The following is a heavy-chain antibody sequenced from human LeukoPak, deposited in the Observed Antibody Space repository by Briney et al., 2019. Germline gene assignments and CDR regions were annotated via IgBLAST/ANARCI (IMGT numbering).Heavy chain of an antibody. J-gene: IGHJ4*02. V-gene: IGHV3-30*03. Sequence: GGSLRLSCAASGFTFSSYSMNWVRQAPGKGLEWVAFISYDGSNEYYADSVKGRFTISRDNSKNTLYLQMNSLRTEDTAVYYCARGEGYYDSGGYYYYFDYWGQGTLVTVSS. CDR3: ARGEGYYDSGGYYYYFDY. CDR2: ISYDGSNE. D-gene: IGHD3-22*01. CDR1: GFTFSSYS.